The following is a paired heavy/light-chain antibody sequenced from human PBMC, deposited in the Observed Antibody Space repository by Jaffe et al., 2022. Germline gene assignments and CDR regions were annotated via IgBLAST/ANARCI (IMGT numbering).Heavy chain of an antibody. CDR1: GYTFTSYD. V-gene: IGHV1-8*01. CDR3: AREDIVVVPAAPTLLYNWFDP. CDR2: MNPNSGNT. Sequence: QVQLVQSGAEVKKPGASVKVSCKASGYTFTSYDINWVRQATGQGLEWMGWMNPNSGNTGYAQKFQGRVTMTRNTSISTAYMELSSLRSEDTAVYYCAREDIVVVPAAPTLLYNWFDPWGQGTLVTVSS. J-gene: IGHJ5*02. D-gene: IGHD2-2*01.
Light chain of an antibody. Sequence: DIVMTQSPLSLPVTPGEPASISCRSSQSLLHSNGYNYLDWYLQKPGQSPQLLIYLGSNRASGVPDRFSGSGSGTDFTLKISRVEAEDVGVYYCMQALQTPRVTFGGGTKVEIK. CDR3: MQALQTPRVT. CDR1: QSLLHSNGYNY. CDR2: LGS. V-gene: IGKV2-28*01. J-gene: IGKJ4*01.